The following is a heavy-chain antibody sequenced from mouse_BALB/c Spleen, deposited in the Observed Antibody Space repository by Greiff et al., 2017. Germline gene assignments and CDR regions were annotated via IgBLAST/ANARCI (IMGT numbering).Heavy chain of an antibody. Sequence: QVQLKESGPDLVAPSQSLSITCTVSGFSLTSYGVHWVRQPPGKGLEWLVVIWSDGSTTYNSALKSRLSIRKDNSKSQVFLKMNSLQTDDTAMYYCARHGSSYYAMDYWGQGTSVTVSS. V-gene: IGHV2-6-2*01. CDR2: IWSDGST. CDR3: ARHGSSYYAMDY. CDR1: GFSLTSYG. D-gene: IGHD1-1*01. J-gene: IGHJ4*01.